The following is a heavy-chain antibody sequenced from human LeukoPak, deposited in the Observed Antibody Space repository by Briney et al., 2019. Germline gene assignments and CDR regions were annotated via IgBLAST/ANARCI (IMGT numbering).Heavy chain of an antibody. D-gene: IGHD6-13*01. CDR2: IKQDGSEK. V-gene: IGHV3-7*04. CDR3: ARVAAAGTGYYYYGMDV. Sequence: GRSLRLSCAASGFSFSSYWMSWVRQAPGKGLEWVADIKQDGSEKYYVDSVKGRFTISRDISKNTLYLQMNSLRGDDTAVYYCARVAAAGTGYYYYGMDVWGQGTTVTVSS. CDR1: GFSFSSYW. J-gene: IGHJ6*02.